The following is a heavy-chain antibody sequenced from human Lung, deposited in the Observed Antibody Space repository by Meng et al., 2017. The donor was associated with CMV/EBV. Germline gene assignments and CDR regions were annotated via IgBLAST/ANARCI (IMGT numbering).Heavy chain of an antibody. Sequence: GESLKIPCAASGFTVSSNYMSWVRQAPGKGLEWVSVIYSGGSTYYADSVKGRFTISRDNSKNTLYLQMNSLRAEDTAVYYCASTPQRRTTYNDYWGQGTLVTVSS. D-gene: IGHD2/OR15-2a*01. CDR1: GFTVSSNY. V-gene: IGHV3-53*01. CDR2: IYSGGST. CDR3: ASTPQRRTTYNDY. J-gene: IGHJ4*02.